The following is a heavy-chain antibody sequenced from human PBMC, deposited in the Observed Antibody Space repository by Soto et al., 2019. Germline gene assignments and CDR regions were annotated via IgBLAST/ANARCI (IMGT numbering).Heavy chain of an antibody. V-gene: IGHV4-39*01. Sequence: AETLSLTCTVSSDAIIRSYCYWVWVRQPPGKGLEWIGSIFYLVSSYYNPSLKIRVTMSVDTPKNQFSLRLRSVTAADTALYFCARHFLAVTATTWFDP. CDR1: SDAIIRSYCY. CDR3: ARHFLAVTATTWFDP. D-gene: IGHD4-17*01. CDR2: IFYLVSS. J-gene: IGHJ5*02.